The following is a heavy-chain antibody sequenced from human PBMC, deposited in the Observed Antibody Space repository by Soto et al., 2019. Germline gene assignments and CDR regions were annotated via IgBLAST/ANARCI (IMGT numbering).Heavy chain of an antibody. CDR1: GFTFDNYE. CDR3: AKEATNINNFDY. Sequence: GGSLRLSCAASGFTFDNYEMNWVRQAQGKGLEWLSYISSSGSVTYYADSVKGRFTISRDNAKYSLFLQMNSLRAEDTAVYYCAKEATNINNFDYWGQGTLVTVSS. D-gene: IGHD1-26*01. CDR2: ISSSGSVT. V-gene: IGHV3-48*03. J-gene: IGHJ4*02.